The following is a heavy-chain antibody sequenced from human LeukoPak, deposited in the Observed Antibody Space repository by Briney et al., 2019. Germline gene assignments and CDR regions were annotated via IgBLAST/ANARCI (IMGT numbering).Heavy chain of an antibody. CDR2: IYPGDSDT. D-gene: IGHD6-13*01. J-gene: IGHJ4*02. Sequence: GESLRISCKGSGYSFTSYWIGWVRQMPGKGLEWMGIIYPGDSDTRYSPSFQGQVTISADKSISTAYLQWSSLKASDTAMYYCAIELSWYGGYFDYWGQGTLVTVSS. CDR3: AIELSWYGGYFDY. CDR1: GYSFTSYW. V-gene: IGHV5-51*01.